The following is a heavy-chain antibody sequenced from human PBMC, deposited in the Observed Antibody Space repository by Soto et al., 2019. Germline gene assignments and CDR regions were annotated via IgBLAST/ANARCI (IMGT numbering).Heavy chain of an antibody. CDR2: IYYSGST. V-gene: IGHV4-59*01. CDR3: ARDCPYDFWCCFDY. D-gene: IGHD3-3*01. Sequence: SETLSLTCTVSGGSISSYYWSWIRQPPGKGLEWIGYIYYSGSTNYNPSLKSRGAISVDTSKNQLSLKLSSVTAADTAVYYCARDCPYDFWCCFDYWGQGTLVTVSS. J-gene: IGHJ4*02. CDR1: GGSISSYY.